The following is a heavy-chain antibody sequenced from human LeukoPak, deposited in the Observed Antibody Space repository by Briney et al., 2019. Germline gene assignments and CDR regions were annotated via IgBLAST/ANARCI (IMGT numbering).Heavy chain of an antibody. CDR2: IKQDGSEK. Sequence: GGSLRLSCAASGFTFSSYWMSWVRQAPGKGLEWVANIKQDGSEKYYVDSVKGRFTISRDNAKNSLHLQMSSLRAEDTAVYYCAREELLSANYYYYGMDVWGQGTTVTVSS. V-gene: IGHV3-7*01. D-gene: IGHD1-26*01. CDR3: AREELLSANYYYYGMDV. CDR1: GFTFSSYW. J-gene: IGHJ6*02.